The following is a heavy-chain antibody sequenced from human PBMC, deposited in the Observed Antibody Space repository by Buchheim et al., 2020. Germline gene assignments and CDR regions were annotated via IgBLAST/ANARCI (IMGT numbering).Heavy chain of an antibody. D-gene: IGHD2-15*01. J-gene: IGHJ5*02. Sequence: EVQLLESGGGLVQPGGSLRLYCAASGFTFSSYAMSWVRQATGKGLEWVSAISGSGGRPYYADSVKGRFTISSDNSKNKLYLQMNSLRAEDTAVYYCAKKGGGYCSGGSCYRWFDPWGQGTL. CDR3: AKKGGGYCSGGSCYRWFDP. CDR1: GFTFSSYA. CDR2: ISGSGGRP. V-gene: IGHV3-23*01.